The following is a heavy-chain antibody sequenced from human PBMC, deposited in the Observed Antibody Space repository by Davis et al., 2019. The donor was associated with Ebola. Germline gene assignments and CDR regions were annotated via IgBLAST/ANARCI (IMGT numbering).Heavy chain of an antibody. D-gene: IGHD3-10*01. V-gene: IGHV1-2*06. J-gene: IGHJ5*02. CDR2: INPNSGGT. CDR3: ARLRGFERIGDLYWSDP. CDR1: GYTFTGYY. Sequence: AASVKVSCKASGYTFTGYYMHWVRQAPGQGLEWMGRINPNSGGTNYAQKFQGRVTMTRDTSISTASMELSRLRSDDTAVYYCARLRGFERIGDLYWSDPWGQGTLVTVSS.